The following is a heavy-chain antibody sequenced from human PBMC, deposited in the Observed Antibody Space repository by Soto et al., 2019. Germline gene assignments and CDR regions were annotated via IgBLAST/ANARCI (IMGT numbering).Heavy chain of an antibody. CDR3: ARRIVATGTFDY. Sequence: SETLSLTCAVSGGYMISYYWSWIRQPPGRGLEWIGFTYYAGSTKYNPSLNSRVTISVDTSKNQFSLTVTSVTAADTAVYYCARRIVATGTFDYWGQGTLVTVSS. J-gene: IGHJ4*02. CDR2: TYYAGST. V-gene: IGHV4-59*08. D-gene: IGHD5-12*01. CDR1: GGYMISYY.